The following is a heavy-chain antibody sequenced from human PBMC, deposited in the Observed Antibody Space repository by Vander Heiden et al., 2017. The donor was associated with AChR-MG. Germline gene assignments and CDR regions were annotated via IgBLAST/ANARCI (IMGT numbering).Heavy chain of an antibody. CDR2: IYTSGST. D-gene: IGHD2-21*02. Sequence: QVQLQESGLGVVKPSETLSLTCTGSGGPPSSYYWSWIRQAAGKGLEWIARIYTSGSTNYNPALKRRVTMSVDTSKNQFSLKLSSVTAADTAVYYCAREVGDCGGDCLIDYWGQGTLVTVSS. J-gene: IGHJ4*02. CDR1: GGPPSSYY. V-gene: IGHV4-4*07. CDR3: AREVGDCGGDCLIDY.